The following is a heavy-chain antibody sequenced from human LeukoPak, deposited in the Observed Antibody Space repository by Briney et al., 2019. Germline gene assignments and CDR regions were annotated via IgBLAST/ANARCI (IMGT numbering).Heavy chain of an antibody. CDR3: TLGSLYSSSWYGDY. V-gene: IGHV3-23*01. Sequence: TGGSLRLSCAASGFSFNTYAMTWVRQAPGKGLEWVSAISGDGGSTYYAVSVKGRFTISRDNSKNTLYLQMNGLRAEDTAVYYCTLGSLYSSSWYGDYWGQGTLVTVSS. CDR1: GFSFNTYA. D-gene: IGHD6-13*01. CDR2: ISGDGGST. J-gene: IGHJ4*02.